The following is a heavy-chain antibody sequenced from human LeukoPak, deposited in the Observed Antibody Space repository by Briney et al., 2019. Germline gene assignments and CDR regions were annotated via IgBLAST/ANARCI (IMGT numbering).Heavy chain of an antibody. J-gene: IGHJ4*02. Sequence: VASVKVSCKASGGAFSSYAISWVRQAPGQGLEWMGWISAYNGNTNYAQKLQGRVTMTTDTSTSTAYMELRSLRSDDTAVYYCARSLLGDSSGYYWWGQGTLVTVSS. CDR3: ARSLLGDSSGYYW. CDR2: ISAYNGNT. D-gene: IGHD3-22*01. CDR1: GGAFSSYA. V-gene: IGHV1-18*01.